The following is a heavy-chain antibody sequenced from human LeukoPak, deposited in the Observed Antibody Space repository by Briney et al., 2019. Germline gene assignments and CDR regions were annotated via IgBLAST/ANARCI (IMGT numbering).Heavy chain of an antibody. Sequence: PGGSLRLSCAASGFTFSSYAMSWVRQAPGKGLEWVSAISGSGGSTYYADSVKGRFTISRDNSKNTLYLQMNSLRAEDTAVYYCARDFLREAPPVPHPSWFDPWGQGTLVTVSS. CDR3: ARDFLREAPPVPHPSWFDP. CDR1: GFTFSSYA. D-gene: IGHD1-26*01. V-gene: IGHV3-23*01. CDR2: ISGSGGST. J-gene: IGHJ5*02.